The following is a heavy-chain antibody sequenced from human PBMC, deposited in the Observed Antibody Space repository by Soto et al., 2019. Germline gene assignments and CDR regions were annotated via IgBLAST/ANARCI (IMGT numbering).Heavy chain of an antibody. J-gene: IGHJ4*02. V-gene: IGHV1-8*01. CDR1: GYTFTSYD. CDR2: MNPNSGNT. D-gene: IGHD4-17*01. CDR3: ARGRAGDYGVHFDY. Sequence: GASVKVSCKASGYTFTSYDINWVRQATGQGLEWMGWMNPNSGNTGYAQKFQGRVTMTRNTSISTAYMELSSLRSEDTAVYYCARGRAGDYGVHFDYWGQGTLVTVSS.